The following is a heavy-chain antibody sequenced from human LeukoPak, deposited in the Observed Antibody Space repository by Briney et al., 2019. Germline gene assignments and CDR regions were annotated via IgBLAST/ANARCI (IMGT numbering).Heavy chain of an antibody. Sequence: GGSLRLSCAASGFTFSSYAMSWVRQAPGKGLEWVSAISGSGASTYYADSVKGRFTISRDNSKNTLYLRMNSLRAEDTAVYYCAKGPNIVVVTAHDYWGQGTLVTVSS. CDR2: ISGSGAST. CDR1: GFTFSSYA. CDR3: AKGPNIVVVTAHDY. D-gene: IGHD2-21*02. J-gene: IGHJ4*02. V-gene: IGHV3-23*01.